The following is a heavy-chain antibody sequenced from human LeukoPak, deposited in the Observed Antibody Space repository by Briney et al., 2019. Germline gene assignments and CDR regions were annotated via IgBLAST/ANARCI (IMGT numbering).Heavy chain of an antibody. J-gene: IGHJ4*02. CDR2: IYHSGGT. Sequence: SETLSLTCAVSGYSISSGYYWGWIRQPPGKGLEWIGSIYHSGGTYYNPSLKSRVTISVDTSKNQFSLKLSSVTAADTAVYYCARVSYGSGSYYKGFDYWGQGTLVTVSS. CDR1: GYSISSGYY. CDR3: ARVSYGSGSYYKGFDY. V-gene: IGHV4-38-2*01. D-gene: IGHD3-10*01.